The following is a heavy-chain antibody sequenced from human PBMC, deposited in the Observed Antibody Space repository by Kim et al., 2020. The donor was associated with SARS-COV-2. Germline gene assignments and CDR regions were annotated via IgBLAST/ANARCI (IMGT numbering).Heavy chain of an antibody. V-gene: IGHV1-2*02. D-gene: IGHD2-2*03. CDR1: GYTFSDYH. Sequence: ASVKVSCKASGYTFSDYHIHWVRQAPGQGLEWMAWINCKIGGTEYAPTFQGRVTVTRDTSISTGYMDLSGLMSDDTAVYYCATWIRVPAGRVPYWGQGTLVTVSS. J-gene: IGHJ4*02. CDR3: ATWIRVPAGRVPY. CDR2: INCKIGGT.